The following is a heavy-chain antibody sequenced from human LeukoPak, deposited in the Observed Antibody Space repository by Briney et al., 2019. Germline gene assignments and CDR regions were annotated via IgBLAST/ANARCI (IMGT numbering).Heavy chain of an antibody. V-gene: IGHV5-51*01. Sequence: GESLQISCKGSGYSFTSHWIGWVRQLPGKGLEWLGIIYPGDSDTRYSPSFQGRVTISADKSISTAYLQWSSLKASDTAMYYCARDPFDYGDYDLDSFAFDIWGQGTMVTVSS. D-gene: IGHD4-17*01. J-gene: IGHJ3*02. CDR2: IYPGDSDT. CDR3: ARDPFDYGDYDLDSFAFDI. CDR1: GYSFTSHW.